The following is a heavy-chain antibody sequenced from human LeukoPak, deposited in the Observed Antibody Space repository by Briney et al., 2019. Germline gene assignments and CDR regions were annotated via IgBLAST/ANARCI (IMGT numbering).Heavy chain of an antibody. CDR1: GFTFSNYA. V-gene: IGHV3-23*01. CDR2: ISGSGINT. CDR3: AKERDSSGWPSDASDV. Sequence: GGSLRLSCAASGFTFSNYAMSWVRQAPGKGLEWVSTISGSGINTYYPDSVKGRFTISRDNSKNKLYLQMNSLRAEDTAVYYCAKERDSSGWPSDASDVWGQGTMVTVSS. D-gene: IGHD6-19*01. J-gene: IGHJ3*01.